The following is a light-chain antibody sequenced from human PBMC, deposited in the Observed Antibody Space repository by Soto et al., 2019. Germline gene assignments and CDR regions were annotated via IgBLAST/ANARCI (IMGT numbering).Light chain of an antibody. CDR2: DAS. V-gene: IGKV3-15*01. J-gene: IGKJ5*01. CDR1: QSVSSN. Sequence: EIVMTQSPATLSVSPGERVTLSCRASQSVSSNLAWYQQKPGQAPRLLIYDASNRAHGIPQRFSGSGSGTEFTLTISSLQSEDFAVYYCQQYNNWLNTFGQGTRLEMK. CDR3: QQYNNWLNT.